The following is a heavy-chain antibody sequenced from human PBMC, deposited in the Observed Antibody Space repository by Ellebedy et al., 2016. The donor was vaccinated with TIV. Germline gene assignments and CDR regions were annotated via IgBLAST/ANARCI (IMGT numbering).Heavy chain of an antibody. CDR1: GFTFSSYA. D-gene: IGHD3-10*01. Sequence: GGSLRLSXAASGFTFSSYAMHWVRQAPGKGLEWVAVISYDGSNKYYADSVKGRFTISRDNSKNTLYLQMSSLRAEDTAVYYCVKGFPPGHGSGSYYKDVSYYYYGMDVWGQGTTVTVSS. CDR2: ISYDGSNK. V-gene: IGHV3-30*14. CDR3: VKGFPPGHGSGSYYKDVSYYYYGMDV. J-gene: IGHJ6*02.